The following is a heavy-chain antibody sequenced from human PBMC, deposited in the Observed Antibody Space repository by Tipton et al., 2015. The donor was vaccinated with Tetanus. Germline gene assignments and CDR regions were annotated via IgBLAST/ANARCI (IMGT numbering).Heavy chain of an antibody. D-gene: IGHD5-12*01. CDR3: ARASYEGS. V-gene: IGHV3-23*01. J-gene: IGHJ5*02. CDR2: VSGRDDTT. CDR1: GFTFTYYA. Sequence: SLRLSCAASGFTFTYYAMSWVRQAPGKGLEWVSSVSGRDDTTYYADSVKGRFTISRDTLKNMVYLQMNSLRVDDPAVFYCARASYEGSWGQGTLVTLSS.